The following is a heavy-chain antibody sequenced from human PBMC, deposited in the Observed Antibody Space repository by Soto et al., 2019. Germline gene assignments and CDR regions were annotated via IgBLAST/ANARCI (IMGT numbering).Heavy chain of an antibody. CDR3: VRAGYCGPCCYHHYDY. V-gene: IGHV3-7*01. CDR2: IKPDGSAK. D-gene: IGHD2-2*01. CDR1: GFTFGGYW. J-gene: IGHJ4*02. Sequence: HPGGSLRLSCAVSGFTFGGYWMNWVRLIPGKGPEWVAYIKPDGSAKYYVDSVKGRFTISRDNAKNSLYLQMNSLRVEDTSVYYCVRAGYCGPCCYHHYDYSGQGTLVTVSS.